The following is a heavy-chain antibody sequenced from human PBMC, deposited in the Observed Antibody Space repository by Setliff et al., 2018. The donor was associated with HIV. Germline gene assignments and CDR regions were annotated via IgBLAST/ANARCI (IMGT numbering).Heavy chain of an antibody. D-gene: IGHD3-3*01. CDR3: SRGRAETYYDFWSGYSNWFDP. CDR1: GGSFSAYS. Sequence: SETLSLTCAVYGGSFSAYSWSWIRQPPGKGLEWIGEICHSGSANYNPSLRSRVNMSIDTSKNQFSLKLSSVTAADTAVFYCSRGRAETYYDFWSGYSNWFDPWGQGTLVTVSS. V-gene: IGHV4-34*01. J-gene: IGHJ5*02. CDR2: ICHSGSA.